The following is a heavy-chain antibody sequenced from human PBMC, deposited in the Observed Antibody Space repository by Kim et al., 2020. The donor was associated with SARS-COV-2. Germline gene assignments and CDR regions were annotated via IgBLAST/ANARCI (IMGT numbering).Heavy chain of an antibody. CDR3: AREMGLTMIVVEPFDY. V-gene: IGHV3-21*01. J-gene: IGHJ4*02. Sequence: SVKGRFTISRDNAKNSLYLQMNSLRAEDTAVYYCAREMGLTMIVVEPFDYWGQGTLVTVSS. D-gene: IGHD3-22*01.